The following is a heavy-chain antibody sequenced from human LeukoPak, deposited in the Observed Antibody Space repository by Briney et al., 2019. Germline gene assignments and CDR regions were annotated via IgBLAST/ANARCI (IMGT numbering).Heavy chain of an antibody. V-gene: IGHV1-8*01. CDR1: GYTSTSYD. J-gene: IGHJ6*03. CDR3: ARNGGKLGISAYYMDV. D-gene: IGHD7-27*01. CDR2: MNPNSGNT. Sequence: ASVKVSCKASGYTSTSYDINWVRQATGQGLEWMGWMNPNSGNTGYAQRFQGRVTMTRNTSISTAYMELSSLRSEDTAVYYCARNGGKLGISAYYMDVWGKGTTVTVSS.